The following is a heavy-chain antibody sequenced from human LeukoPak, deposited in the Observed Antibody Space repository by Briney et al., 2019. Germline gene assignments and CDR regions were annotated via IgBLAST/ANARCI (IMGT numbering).Heavy chain of an antibody. CDR1: GGSISSYY. CDR2: IYYNGNT. D-gene: IGHD6-13*01. V-gene: IGHV4-59*01. Sequence: PSETLSLTCTVSGGSISSYYWSWIRQPPGKGLEWIGYIYYNGNTNYNPSLKSRVTISVDTSKNQFSLKLSSVTTADTAVYYCARIGLEQQPYYFDYWGQGTLVTVSS. CDR3: ARIGLEQQPYYFDY. J-gene: IGHJ4*02.